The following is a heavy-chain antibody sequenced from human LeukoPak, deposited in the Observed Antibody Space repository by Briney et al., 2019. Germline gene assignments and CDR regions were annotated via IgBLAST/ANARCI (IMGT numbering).Heavy chain of an antibody. J-gene: IGHJ3*02. V-gene: IGHV1-2*02. D-gene: IGHD3-22*01. CDR1: GYTFTGYF. CDR3: ARDGGTYYYDSSGDLNAFDI. CDR2: INPNSGGT. Sequence: ASVKVSCKASGYTFTGYFMHWVRQAPGQGLEWMGWINPNSGGTNYAQKLQGRVTMTTDTSTSTAYMELRSLRSDDTAVYYCARDGGTYYYDSSGDLNAFDIWGQGTMVTVSS.